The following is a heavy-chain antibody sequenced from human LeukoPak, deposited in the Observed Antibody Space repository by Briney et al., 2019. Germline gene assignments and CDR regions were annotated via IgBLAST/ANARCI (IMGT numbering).Heavy chain of an antibody. CDR1: GFPFGSYW. J-gene: IGHJ4*02. CDR3: AKPITMIVVATNLDS. CDR2: VSTDGSDT. V-gene: IGHV3-74*03. D-gene: IGHD3-22*01. Sequence: GGSLRLSCAASGFPFGSYWMHWVRQAPGKGLEWVSRVSTDGSDTAYADSVKGRFTISRDNSKNTLYLQMNSLRAEDTAVYYCAKPITMIVVATNLDSWGQGTLVTVSS.